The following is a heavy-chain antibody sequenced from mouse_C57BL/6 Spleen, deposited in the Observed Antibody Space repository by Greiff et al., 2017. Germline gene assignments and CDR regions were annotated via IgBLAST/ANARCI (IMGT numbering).Heavy chain of an antibody. Sequence: QVQLQQSGPGLVQPSQSLSITCTVSGFSLTSYGVHWVRQPPGKGLEWLGVIWSGGSTDYNAAFISRLSISKDNSKSQVFFKMNSLQADDTAIYYCAPSYYGSSPAYWGQGTLVTVSA. J-gene: IGHJ3*01. CDR3: APSYYGSSPAY. CDR2: IWSGGST. CDR1: GFSLTSYG. D-gene: IGHD1-1*01. V-gene: IGHV2-4*01.